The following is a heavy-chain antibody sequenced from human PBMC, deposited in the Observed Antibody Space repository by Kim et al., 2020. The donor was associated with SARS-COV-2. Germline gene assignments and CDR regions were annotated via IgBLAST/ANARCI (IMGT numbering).Heavy chain of an antibody. J-gene: IGHJ4*02. D-gene: IGHD1-1*01. V-gene: IGHV4-34*01. CDR2: INHSGST. CDR1: GGSFSGYY. Sequence: SETLSLTCAVYGGSFSGYYWSWIRQPPGKGLEWIGEINHSGSTNYNPSLKSRVTISVDTSKNQFSLKLSSVTAADTAVYYCARLLGYSPYYFDYWGQGTLVTVSS. CDR3: ARLLGYSPYYFDY.